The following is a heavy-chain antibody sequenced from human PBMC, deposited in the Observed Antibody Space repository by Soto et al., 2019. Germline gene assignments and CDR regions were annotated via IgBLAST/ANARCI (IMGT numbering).Heavy chain of an antibody. J-gene: IGHJ6*02. D-gene: IGHD4-4*01. CDR1: GFTFSSYW. V-gene: IGHV3-7*03. CDR3: ARDSNYYPFWYYRMDV. Sequence: GGSLRLSCAASGFTFSSYWMSWVRQAPGKGLEWVANIKQDGSEKYYVVSVKGRFTISRDNAKNSLYLQMNSLRAEDTAVYYCARDSNYYPFWYYRMDVWGQGTTVTVSS. CDR2: IKQDGSEK.